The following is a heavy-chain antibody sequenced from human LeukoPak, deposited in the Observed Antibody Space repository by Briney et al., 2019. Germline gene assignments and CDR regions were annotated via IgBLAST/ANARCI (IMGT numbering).Heavy chain of an antibody. V-gene: IGHV1-3*01. CDR1: GYTFTDSA. D-gene: IGHD4-23*01. CDR2: ISAGNGNR. CDR3: ARERGPNSPFDY. Sequence: ASVKVSCKAFGYTFTDSAIHWVRQAPGQRLEWMGWISAGNGNRKSSQKFQGRLTLTRDTSANTAYMELSSLRSEDTAVHYCARERGPNSPFDYWGRGTLVTVSS. J-gene: IGHJ4*02.